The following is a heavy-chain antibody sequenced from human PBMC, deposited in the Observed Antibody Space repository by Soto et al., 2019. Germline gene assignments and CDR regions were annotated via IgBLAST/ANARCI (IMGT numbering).Heavy chain of an antibody. D-gene: IGHD3-3*01. V-gene: IGHV4-34*01. J-gene: IGHJ6*03. CDR3: ASLSPKYDFWSGYYTNYYMDV. CDR2: INHSGST. CDR1: GGSFSGYY. Sequence: SETLSLTCAVYGGSFSGYYWSWIRQPPGKGLEWIGEINHSGSTNYNPSLKSRVTISVDTSKNQFSLKLSSVTAADTAVYYCASLSPKYDFWSGYYTNYYMDVWGKGTTVTVSS.